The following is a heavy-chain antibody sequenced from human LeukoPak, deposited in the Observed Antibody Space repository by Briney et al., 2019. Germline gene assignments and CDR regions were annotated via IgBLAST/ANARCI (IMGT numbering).Heavy chain of an antibody. J-gene: IGHJ6*02. CDR2: IIPILGIA. CDR1: GGTFSSYA. CDR3: AGVSGTNYYYYYGMDV. Sequence: SVKVSCKASGGTFSSYAISWVRQAPGQGLEWMGRIIPILGIANYAQKFQGRVTITADKSTSTAYMELSSLRSEDTAVYYCAGVSGTNYYYYYGMDVWGQGTTVTVSS. D-gene: IGHD3-10*01. V-gene: IGHV1-69*04.